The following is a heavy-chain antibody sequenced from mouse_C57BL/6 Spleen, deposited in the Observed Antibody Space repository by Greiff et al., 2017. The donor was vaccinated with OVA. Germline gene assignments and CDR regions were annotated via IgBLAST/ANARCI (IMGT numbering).Heavy chain of an antibody. D-gene: IGHD2-4*01. CDR3: ARQDLYYDYFDY. V-gene: IGHV1-82*01. Sequence: VKLVESGPELVKPGASVKISCKASGYAFSSSWMNWVKQRPGKGLEWIGRIYPGDGDTNYNGKFKGKATLTADKSSSTAYMQLSSLTSEDSAVYFCARQDLYYDYFDYWGQGTTLTVSS. CDR2: IYPGDGDT. CDR1: GYAFSSSW. J-gene: IGHJ2*01.